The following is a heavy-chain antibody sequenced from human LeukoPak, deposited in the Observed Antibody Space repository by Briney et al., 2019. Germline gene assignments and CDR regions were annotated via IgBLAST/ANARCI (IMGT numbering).Heavy chain of an antibody. D-gene: IGHD6-6*01. V-gene: IGHV1-46*01. CDR3: AREGSRSPLGGYGY. Sequence: ASVKVSCKASGYSFRSYYINWVRQAPGQGLEWMGLINPGGDYTKYAQTFQGRVTMTRDTSTNTVYMHLSSLRSEDTAIYYCAREGSRSPLGGYGYWGQGTLVTVSS. CDR2: INPGGDYT. J-gene: IGHJ4*02. CDR1: GYSFRSYY.